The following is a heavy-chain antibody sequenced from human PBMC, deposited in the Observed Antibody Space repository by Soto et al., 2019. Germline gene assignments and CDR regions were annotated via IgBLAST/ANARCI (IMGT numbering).Heavy chain of an antibody. J-gene: IGHJ4*02. CDR2: IYFDGITT. CDR3: ARGGAMGVDY. V-gene: IGHV3-74*01. Sequence: GGSLRLSCAASGFTFNTHWMHWVRQAPGKGLVWVSRIYFDGITTNYADSVKGRLTVSRDNAKSTVYLHVNTLRDEDTAVYYCARGGAMGVDYWGQGTLVTVSS. D-gene: IGHD1-26*01. CDR1: GFTFNTHW.